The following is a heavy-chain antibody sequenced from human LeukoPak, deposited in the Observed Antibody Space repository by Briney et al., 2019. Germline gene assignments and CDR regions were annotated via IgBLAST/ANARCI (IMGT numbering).Heavy chain of an antibody. CDR1: GFTFSSYG. Sequence: PGGSLRLSCAASGFTFSSYGMHWVRQAPGKGLEWVAVISYDGSNKYYADSVKGRFTIPRDNSKNTLYLQMNSLRAEDTAVYYCAKDGKGYCSGGSCYPFDYWGQGTLVTVSS. D-gene: IGHD2-15*01. CDR3: AKDGKGYCSGGSCYPFDY. J-gene: IGHJ4*02. V-gene: IGHV3-30*18. CDR2: ISYDGSNK.